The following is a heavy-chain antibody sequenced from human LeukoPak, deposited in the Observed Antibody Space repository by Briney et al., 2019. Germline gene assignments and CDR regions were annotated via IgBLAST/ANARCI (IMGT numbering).Heavy chain of an antibody. CDR1: GFTFRSYS. Sequence: GGSLRLSCAASGFTFRSYSMNWVRQAPGKGLEWVSSISSSSSYIYYADSVKGRFTISRDNAKNSLYLQMNSLRAEDTAVYYCTRDIDYYGSGSYYMGFDYWGQGTLVTVSS. CDR3: TRDIDYYGSGSYYMGFDY. J-gene: IGHJ4*02. CDR2: ISSSSSYI. D-gene: IGHD3-10*01. V-gene: IGHV3-21*01.